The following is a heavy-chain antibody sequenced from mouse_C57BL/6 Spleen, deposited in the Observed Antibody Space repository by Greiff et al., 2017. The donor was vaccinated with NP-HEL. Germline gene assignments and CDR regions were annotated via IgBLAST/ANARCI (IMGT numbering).Heavy chain of an antibody. J-gene: IGHJ2*01. CDR2: INPSSGYT. CDR3: AQYDGGPFDY. D-gene: IGHD2-12*01. CDR1: GYTFTSYT. Sequence: VQLQQSGAELARPGASVKMSCKASGYTFTSYTMHWVKQRPGQGLEWIGYINPSSGYTKYNQKFKDKATLTADKSSSTAYMPRSSLTSEDASVYYCAQYDGGPFDYWGQGTTLTVSS. V-gene: IGHV1-4*01.